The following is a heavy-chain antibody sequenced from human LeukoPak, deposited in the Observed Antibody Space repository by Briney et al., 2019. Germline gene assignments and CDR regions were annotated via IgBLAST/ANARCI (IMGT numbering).Heavy chain of an antibody. CDR2: ISTYNGNT. CDR1: GYTFSSYG. Sequence: ASVKVSCKGSGYTFSSYGISWVRQAPGQGLEWMGWISTYNGNTNYAQKLQGRVTMTTDTSTSTAYMELRSLRSNDTAVYYCARVDEDGFDYWGQGTLVTVSS. V-gene: IGHV1-18*01. CDR3: ARVDEDGFDY. J-gene: IGHJ4*02.